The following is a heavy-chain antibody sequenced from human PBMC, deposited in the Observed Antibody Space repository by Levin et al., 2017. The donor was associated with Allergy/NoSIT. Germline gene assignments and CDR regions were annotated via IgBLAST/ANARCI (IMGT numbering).Heavy chain of an antibody. Sequence: SVKVSCKASGGTFSSYAISWVRQAPGQGLEWMGGIIPIFGTANYAQKFQGRVTITADESTSTAYMELSSLRSEDTAVYYCARGGWAGYYFDYWGQGTLVTVSS. CDR1: GGTFSSYA. D-gene: IGHD1-26*01. CDR3: ARGGWAGYYFDY. J-gene: IGHJ4*02. CDR2: IIPIFGTA. V-gene: IGHV1-69*13.